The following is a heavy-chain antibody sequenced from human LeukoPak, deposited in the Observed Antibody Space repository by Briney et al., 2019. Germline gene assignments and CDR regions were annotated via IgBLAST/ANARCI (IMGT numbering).Heavy chain of an antibody. J-gene: IGHJ4*02. CDR3: ARAGRDWKSGYHFDY. Sequence: KPSETLSLTCTVSGGSISGYYWTWIRQPPGKGLEWIGYTYYSGSTNYSPSLKGRVTISVDTSKNQFSLNLSSVTATDTAVYYCARAGRDWKSGYHFDYWGQGTLVTVSS. V-gene: IGHV4-59*08. CDR2: TYYSGST. CDR1: GGSISGYY. D-gene: IGHD2-21*01.